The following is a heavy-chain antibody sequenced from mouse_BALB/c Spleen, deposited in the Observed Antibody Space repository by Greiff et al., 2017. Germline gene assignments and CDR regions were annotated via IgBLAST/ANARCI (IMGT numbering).Heavy chain of an antibody. CDR2: ISNGGGST. D-gene: IGHD1-1*01. Sequence: EVQVVESGGGLVQPGGSLKLSCAASGFTFSSYTMSWVRQTPEKRLEWVAYISNGGGSTYYPDTVKGRFTISRDNAKNTLYLQMSSLKSEDTAMYYCARQGSSWYFDVWGAGTTVTVSS. V-gene: IGHV5-12-2*01. CDR1: GFTFSSYT. CDR3: ARQGSSWYFDV. J-gene: IGHJ1*01.